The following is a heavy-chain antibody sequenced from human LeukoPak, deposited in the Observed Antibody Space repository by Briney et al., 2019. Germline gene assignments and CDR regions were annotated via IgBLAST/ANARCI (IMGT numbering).Heavy chain of an antibody. V-gene: IGHV3-30-3*01. Sequence: GGSLRLSCAASGFTFSSYAMHWVRQAPGKGLEWVAVISYDGSNKYSADSVKGRFTISRDNSKNTLYLQMNSLRAEDTAVWYCARETSDWYFDLWGRGTLVTVTS. J-gene: IGHJ2*01. CDR1: GFTFSSYA. CDR2: ISYDGSNK. CDR3: ARETSDWYFDL.